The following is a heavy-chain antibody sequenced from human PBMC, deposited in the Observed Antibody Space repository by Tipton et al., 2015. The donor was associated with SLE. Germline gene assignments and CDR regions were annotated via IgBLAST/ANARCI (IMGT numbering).Heavy chain of an antibody. Sequence: SLRLSCAASGLTFSSYDMHWVRQAPGEGLGWVSGISIAGNTYYSDSVKGRFIVSRENAKNSVYLQMNSLRAGDTAVYYCAREPAVTGFWYFDLWGRGTLVAVSS. D-gene: IGHD6-19*01. CDR3: AREPAVTGFWYFDL. V-gene: IGHV3-13*01. CDR2: ISIAGNT. J-gene: IGHJ2*01. CDR1: GLTFSSYD.